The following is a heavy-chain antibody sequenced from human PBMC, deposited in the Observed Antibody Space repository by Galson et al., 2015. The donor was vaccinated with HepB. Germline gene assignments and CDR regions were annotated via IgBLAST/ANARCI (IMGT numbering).Heavy chain of an antibody. V-gene: IGHV3-23*01. CDR3: AKDRGSGWFGFGCFHP. CDR1: GFTFSSYA. Sequence: SLRLSCAASGFTFSSYAMSWVRQAPGKGLEWVSAISGSGGSTYYADSVKGRFTISRDNSKNTLYLQMNSLRAEDTAVYYCAKDRGSGWFGFGCFHPWGRGTLVTVSS. D-gene: IGHD6-19*01. J-gene: IGHJ5*02. CDR2: ISGSGGST.